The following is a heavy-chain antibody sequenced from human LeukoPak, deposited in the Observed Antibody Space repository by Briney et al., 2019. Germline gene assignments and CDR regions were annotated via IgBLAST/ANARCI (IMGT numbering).Heavy chain of an antibody. CDR3: ARDMSGAFDI. Sequence: ASVKVSCKASGYTFSSYGITWVRQAPGQGLEWMGWISAYSGNTNYAQKFQGRVSMTTDTSRSTAYMELRSLRSDDTVVYYCARDMSGAFDIWGQGTMVTVSS. D-gene: IGHD3-16*01. CDR2: ISAYSGNT. V-gene: IGHV1-18*01. CDR1: GYTFSSYG. J-gene: IGHJ3*02.